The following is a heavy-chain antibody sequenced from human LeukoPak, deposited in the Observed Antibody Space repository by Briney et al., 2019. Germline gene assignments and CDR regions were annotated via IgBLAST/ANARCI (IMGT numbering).Heavy chain of an antibody. D-gene: IGHD3-22*01. J-gene: IGHJ5*02. Sequence: SETLSLTCTVSGGSISSYYWSGIRQPPGKGLEWIGYIYTSGSTNYNPSLKSRVSISVDTSKNQFSLKLSSVTAADTAVYYCARLDYYDSSGQFDPWGQGTLVTVSS. CDR1: GGSISSYY. CDR3: ARLDYYDSSGQFDP. V-gene: IGHV4-4*09. CDR2: IYTSGST.